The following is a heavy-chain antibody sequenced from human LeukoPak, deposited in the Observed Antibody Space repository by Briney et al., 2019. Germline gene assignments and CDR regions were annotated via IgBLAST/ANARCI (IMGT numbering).Heavy chain of an antibody. Sequence: GGSLRLSCAASGFTFSSYGMHWVRQAPGKGLEWVAVISYDGSNKYYADSVKGRFTISRDNSKNTLYLQMNSLRAEDTAVYYCAKDLEQLVLGYYYYGMDVWGQGTTVTVSS. CDR3: AKDLEQLVLGYYYYGMDV. CDR1: GFTFSSYG. CDR2: ISYDGSNK. J-gene: IGHJ6*02. V-gene: IGHV3-30*18. D-gene: IGHD6-6*01.